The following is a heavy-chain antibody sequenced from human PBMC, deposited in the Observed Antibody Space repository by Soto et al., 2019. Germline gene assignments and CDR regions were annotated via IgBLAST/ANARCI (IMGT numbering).Heavy chain of an antibody. CDR2: ISYDGGKK. V-gene: IGHV3-30-3*01. J-gene: IGHJ6*02. Sequence: QVQLVESGGGVVQPGRSLRLSCAASGFTFSSYAMHWVRQAPGKGLEWGAVISYDGGKKYYPDSVKARFTISRDNSKNTLYLQMNSLRAEDTAVYYCARVDSYGYSYYGMDVWGQGTTVTVSS. CDR3: ARVDSYGYSYYGMDV. D-gene: IGHD5-18*01. CDR1: GFTFSSYA.